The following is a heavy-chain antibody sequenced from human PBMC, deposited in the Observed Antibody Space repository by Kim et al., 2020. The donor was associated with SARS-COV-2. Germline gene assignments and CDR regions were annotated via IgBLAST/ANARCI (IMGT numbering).Heavy chain of an antibody. D-gene: IGHD6-13*01. V-gene: IGHV4-39*01. CDR2: LYYTGST. Sequence: SETLSLTCIVSAGSISGIPYYWGWIRQPPGKGLEWIGMLYYTGSTYYNPSHETLVTISVDTSKNQISLNLNSVTAADTAVYYCARRASRSWYFSYFHSWG. CDR1: AGSISGIPYY. CDR3: ARRASRSWYFSYFHS. J-gene: IGHJ5*01.